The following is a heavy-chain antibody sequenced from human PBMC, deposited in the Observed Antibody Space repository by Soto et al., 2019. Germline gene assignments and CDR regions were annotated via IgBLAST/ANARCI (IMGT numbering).Heavy chain of an antibody. CDR1: GGCFSGYY. CDR2: INHSGST. V-gene: IGHV4-34*01. J-gene: IGHJ4*02. D-gene: IGHD5-18*01. CDR3: ARGGYGGSRRTVDY. Sequence: QVQLQQWGAGLLKPSETLSLTCAVYGGCFSGYYWSWIRQPPGKGLEWIGEINHSGSTNYNPSLKSRVTISVDTSKNQFSLKLSSVTAADTAVYYCARGGYGGSRRTVDYWGQGTLVTVSS.